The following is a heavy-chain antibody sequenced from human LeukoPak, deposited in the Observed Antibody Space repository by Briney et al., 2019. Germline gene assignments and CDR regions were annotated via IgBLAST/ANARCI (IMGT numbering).Heavy chain of an antibody. CDR2: IRYDGNDK. CDR1: GFAFRSYG. Sequence: PGGSLRLSCAASGFAFRSYGMHWVRQAPGKGLEWVAFIRYDGNDKYYRDSVKGRFTISRSNSKNTLYLQLSSLRVEDTAVYDCVKDFESRLYQLRGDFDYWGQGTLVSVSS. V-gene: IGHV3-30*02. J-gene: IGHJ4*02. CDR3: VKDFESRLYQLRGDFDY. D-gene: IGHD2-2*01.